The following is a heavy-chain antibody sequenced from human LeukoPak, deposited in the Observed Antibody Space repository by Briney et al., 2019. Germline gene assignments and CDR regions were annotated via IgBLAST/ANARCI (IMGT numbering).Heavy chain of an antibody. J-gene: IGHJ6*03. V-gene: IGHV4-39*01. CDR1: GGSISSNY. CDR3: ARQISDYYYYYIDV. CDR2: IYYSGTT. D-gene: IGHD3-10*01. Sequence: SETLSLTCTVSGGSISSNYWGWIRQTPGKGLEWIGTIYYSGTTYYNPSLESRATISEDTSKNQFSLTLRSATAADTAVYYCARQISDYYYYYIDVWGKGTTVTVSS.